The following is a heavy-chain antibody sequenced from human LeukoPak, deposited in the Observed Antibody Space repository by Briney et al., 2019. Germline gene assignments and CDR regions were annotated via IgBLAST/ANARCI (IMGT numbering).Heavy chain of an antibody. CDR2: IYYSGST. D-gene: IGHD3-10*01. V-gene: IGHV4-59*01. J-gene: IGHJ6*03. CDR3: ARVFEKTRITMVRGVGPYYYMDV. Sequence: SETLSLTCTVSGGSISSYYWSWIRQPPGKGLEWIGYIYYSGSTNYNPPLKSRVTISVDTSKNQFSLKLSSVTAADTAVYYCARVFEKTRITMVRGVGPYYYMDVWGKGTTVTISS. CDR1: GGSISSYY.